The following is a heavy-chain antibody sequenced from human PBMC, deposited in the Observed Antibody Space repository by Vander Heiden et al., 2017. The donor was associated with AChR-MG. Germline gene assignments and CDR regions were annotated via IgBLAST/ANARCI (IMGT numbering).Heavy chain of an antibody. CDR2: ISSSSSYI. V-gene: IGHV3-21*01. CDR1: GVTFSSYS. D-gene: IGHD1-26*01. Sequence: EVQLVESGGGLAKPGGSLRLPCAASGVTFSSYSLNWVPPAPGKGLEWVSSISSSSSYIYYADSVEGRFTISGDNAKNSLYLQMNSLRAEDTAVYYCAGGHIVGAPRAFDIWGQGTMVTVSS. J-gene: IGHJ3*02. CDR3: AGGHIVGAPRAFDI.